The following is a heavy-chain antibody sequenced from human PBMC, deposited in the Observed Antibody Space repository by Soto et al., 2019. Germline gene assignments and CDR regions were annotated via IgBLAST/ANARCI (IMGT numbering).Heavy chain of an antibody. D-gene: IGHD2-2*01. J-gene: IGHJ5*02. CDR3: AKLSCTSSTCYFPGWFDP. V-gene: IGHV4-31*03. Sequence: PSETLSLTCTVSGDSIGGGASFWICIRQPPWNGLEWIANVYYSGSSYYNPSLKSRLTISVDTTKNQFSLQLKSMTAADTAVYYCAKLSCTSSTCYFPGWFDPWGQGTLVTVSS. CDR1: GDSIGGGASF. CDR2: VYYSGSS.